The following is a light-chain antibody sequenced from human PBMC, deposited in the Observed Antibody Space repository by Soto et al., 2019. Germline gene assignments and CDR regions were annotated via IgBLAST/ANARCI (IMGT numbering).Light chain of an antibody. J-gene: IGLJ3*02. Sequence: QSVLTQPPSVSGSPGQSITISCTGTSSDVGDYNRVSWYQHHPGKAPKLMIFEVTNRPSGISDRFSGFKSGSTASLTISDPHPDEEVYYYSISFTPRPPTPWVFGGGTK. CDR1: SSDVGDYNR. CDR3: ISFTPRPPTPWV. V-gene: IGLV2-14*01. CDR2: EVT.